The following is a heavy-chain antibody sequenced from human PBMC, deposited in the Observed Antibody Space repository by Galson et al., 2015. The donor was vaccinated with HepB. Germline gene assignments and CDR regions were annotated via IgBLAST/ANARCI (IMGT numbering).Heavy chain of an antibody. V-gene: IGHV3-11*01. CDR1: GFTFSDYY. CDR2: ISSSGSTI. Sequence: SLRLSCAASGFTFSDYYMSWIRQAPGKGLEWVSYISSSGSTIYYADSVKGRFTISRDNAKNSLYLQMNSLRAEDTAVYYCARDLDGYSQQLDYWGQGTLVTVSS. CDR3: ARDLDGYSQQLDY. J-gene: IGHJ4*02. D-gene: IGHD5-24*01.